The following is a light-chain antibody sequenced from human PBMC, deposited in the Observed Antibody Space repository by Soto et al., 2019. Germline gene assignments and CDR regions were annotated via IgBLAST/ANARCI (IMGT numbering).Light chain of an antibody. CDR2: AAS. CDR3: QKYSSAPFT. J-gene: IGKJ3*01. Sequence: DIQMTQSPSSLSASVGDRVTITCRASQGISNYVAWYQQKPGTAPKVLISAASTLQSGIPSRFSGSGFGTDFTLNISSLRPEDVATYYCQKYSSAPFTFGPGTKVEIK. CDR1: QGISNY. V-gene: IGKV1-27*01.